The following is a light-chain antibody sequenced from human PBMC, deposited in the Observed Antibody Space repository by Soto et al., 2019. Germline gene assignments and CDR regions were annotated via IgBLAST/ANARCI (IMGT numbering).Light chain of an antibody. J-gene: IGKJ2*01. Sequence: EIVLTQSPATLSLSPGERATLSCRASQSVSSYFAWYQQKPGQAPRLLIYDASNRATGIPARFSGSGSGTDFTRTISSLEPEDFAVYYCQQRSNWPRTFGQGTKLEIK. CDR3: QQRSNWPRT. CDR1: QSVSSY. CDR2: DAS. V-gene: IGKV3-11*01.